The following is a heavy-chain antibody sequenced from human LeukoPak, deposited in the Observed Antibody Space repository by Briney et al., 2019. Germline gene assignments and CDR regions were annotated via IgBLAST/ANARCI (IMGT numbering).Heavy chain of an antibody. Sequence: ASVKVSCKASGYTFTSYDINWVRQATGQGLEWMGWMNPNSGNTGYAQKFQGRVTMTRNTSISTAYMELSSLRSEDTAVYYCARVYYGDYVPYYYYYYGMDVWGQGTTVTVSS. D-gene: IGHD4-17*01. J-gene: IGHJ6*02. CDR3: ARVYYGDYVPYYYYYYGMDV. CDR1: GYTFTSYD. CDR2: MNPNSGNT. V-gene: IGHV1-8*01.